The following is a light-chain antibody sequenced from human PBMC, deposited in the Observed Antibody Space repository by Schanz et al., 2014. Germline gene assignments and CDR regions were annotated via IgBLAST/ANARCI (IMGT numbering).Light chain of an antibody. CDR1: QSVSSSY. CDR3: QQRSNWSFK. CDR2: GAS. Sequence: EIVLTQSPGTLSLSPGERASLSCRASQSVSSSYLAWYQKKPGQAPRLLIYGASTRATGIPARISGSGSGTDFTLTISGLEPDDSAIYYCQQRSNWSFKFGPGTKVEIK. J-gene: IGKJ3*01. V-gene: IGKV3D-20*02.